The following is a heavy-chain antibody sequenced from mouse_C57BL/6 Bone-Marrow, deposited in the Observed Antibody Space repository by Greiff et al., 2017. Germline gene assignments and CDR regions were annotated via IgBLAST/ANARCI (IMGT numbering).Heavy chain of an antibody. J-gene: IGHJ4*01. D-gene: IGHD1-1*02. Sequence: EVQLVESEGGLVQPGSSMKLSCTASGFTFSDYYMAWVRQVPEKGLEWVANINYDGSSTYYLDSLKSRFIISRDNAKNILYLQMSSLKSEDTATYYCARHGGNYDARDYWGQGTSVTVSS. V-gene: IGHV5-16*01. CDR1: GFTFSDYY. CDR2: INYDGSST. CDR3: ARHGGNYDARDY.